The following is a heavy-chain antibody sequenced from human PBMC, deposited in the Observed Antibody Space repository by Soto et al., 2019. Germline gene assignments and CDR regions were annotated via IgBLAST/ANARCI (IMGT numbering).Heavy chain of an antibody. CDR3: ARQLYTSPSFPAY. J-gene: IGHJ4*02. D-gene: IGHD6-6*01. CDR2: IYPDDSDT. CDR1: GYIFTSYW. V-gene: IGHV5-51*01. Sequence: ESLKISCQGSGYIFTSYWIGWVRHMPGKGLEWMGLIYPDDSDTRYSPSFQGQVTISADKSTSTAYLQWSSLKASDSAMYYCARQLYTSPSFPAYWGQGTLVTVSS.